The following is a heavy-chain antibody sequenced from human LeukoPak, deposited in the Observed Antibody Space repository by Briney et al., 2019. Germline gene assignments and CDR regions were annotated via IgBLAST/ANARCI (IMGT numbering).Heavy chain of an antibody. CDR1: GYTFTNFY. CDR2: INPDNGVT. J-gene: IGHJ4*02. D-gene: IGHD6-13*01. CDR3: ARDGGYSSSWYSVNYFDY. V-gene: IGHV1-2*02. Sequence: ASVKVSCKASGYTFTNFYIHWMRQAPGQGPEWMGWINPDNGVTDYAQKFQGRVTMTRDTSTSTAYMELSRLRSDDTAVYYCARDGGYSSSWYSVNYFDYWGQGTLVTVSS.